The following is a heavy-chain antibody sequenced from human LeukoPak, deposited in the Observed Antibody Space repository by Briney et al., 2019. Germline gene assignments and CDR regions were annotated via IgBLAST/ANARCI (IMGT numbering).Heavy chain of an antibody. CDR3: AKAKVGATNDAFDI. J-gene: IGHJ3*02. V-gene: IGHV3-23*01. CDR2: ISGSGVTT. D-gene: IGHD1-26*01. CDR1: GFTFSDYA. Sequence: GGSLRLSCAVSGFTFSDYAMSWVRLAPGKGLEWVSAISGSGVTTYHVDSVKGRFTISRDSSKNTLYLQMNSLRAEDTAVYYCAKAKVGATNDAFDIWGQGTMVTVSS.